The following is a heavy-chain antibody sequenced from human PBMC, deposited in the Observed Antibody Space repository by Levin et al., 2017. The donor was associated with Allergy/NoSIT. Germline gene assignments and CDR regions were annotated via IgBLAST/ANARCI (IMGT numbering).Heavy chain of an antibody. D-gene: IGHD6-13*01. Sequence: RAGGSLRLSCATSGFTFSNFPMSWVRQAPGKGLEWISAMSGGGGSRNYADSVKGRFTISRDYSKNMVDLQMNSLRVEDTAVYYCAKGGYSSSFDAWGPGTLVTVSS. CDR1: GFTFSNFP. V-gene: IGHV3-23*01. CDR3: AKGGYSSSFDA. J-gene: IGHJ5*02. CDR2: MSGGGGSR.